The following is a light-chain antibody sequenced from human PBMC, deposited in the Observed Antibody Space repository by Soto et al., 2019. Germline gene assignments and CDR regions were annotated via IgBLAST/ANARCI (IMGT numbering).Light chain of an antibody. CDR3: CSYRSGISPYYV. CDR1: SSDIGGYKD. Sequence: QSVLTQPASVSGSPGQSITISCTGTSSDIGGYKDVSWYQQHPGKAPQVIILEVSYRPYGISNRFSGSKSGNVASLTISGLQPEDEADYYCCSYRSGISPYYVFGTGTKVTVL. CDR2: EVS. J-gene: IGLJ1*01. V-gene: IGLV2-14*01.